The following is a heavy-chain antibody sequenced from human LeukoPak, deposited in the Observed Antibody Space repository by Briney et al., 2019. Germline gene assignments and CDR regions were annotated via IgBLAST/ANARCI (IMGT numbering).Heavy chain of an antibody. D-gene: IGHD3-10*01. Sequence: SQTLSLTCTVSGGSISSGDYYWSWIRQPPGKGLEWIGYIYYSGSTYYNPSLKSRVTISVDTSKNQFSLKLSSVTAADTAVYYCARDSDVGLSYFDYWGQGTLVTVSS. CDR2: IYYSGST. CDR1: GGSISSGDYY. V-gene: IGHV4-30-4*01. CDR3: ARDSDVGLSYFDY. J-gene: IGHJ4*02.